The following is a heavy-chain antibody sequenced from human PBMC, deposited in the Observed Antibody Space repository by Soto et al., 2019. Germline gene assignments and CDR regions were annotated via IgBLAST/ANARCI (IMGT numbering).Heavy chain of an antibody. V-gene: IGHV3-53*01. J-gene: IGHJ4*02. Sequence: GGSLRLSCAASGFTVSSNYMSWVRQAPGKGLEWVSVIYSGGSTYYAGSVKGRFTISRDNSKNTLYLQMNSLRAEDTAVYYCARSGYSYGPFDYWGQGTLVTVSS. CDR2: IYSGGST. D-gene: IGHD5-18*01. CDR1: GFTVSSNY. CDR3: ARSGYSYGPFDY.